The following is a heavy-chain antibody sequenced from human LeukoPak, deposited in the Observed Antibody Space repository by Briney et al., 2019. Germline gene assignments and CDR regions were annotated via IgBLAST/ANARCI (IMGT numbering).Heavy chain of an antibody. CDR2: IKQDGSEK. V-gene: IGHV3-7*01. Sequence: GGSLRLSCAASGFTFSSYWMSWVRQAPGKGLEWVANIKQDGSEKYYVDSVKGRFTISRDNAKNSLYLQMNSLRAEDTAVYYCASVRNYYYFEYWGQGTLVTVSS. D-gene: IGHD1-7*01. CDR1: GFTFSSYW. CDR3: ASVRNYYYFEY. J-gene: IGHJ4*02.